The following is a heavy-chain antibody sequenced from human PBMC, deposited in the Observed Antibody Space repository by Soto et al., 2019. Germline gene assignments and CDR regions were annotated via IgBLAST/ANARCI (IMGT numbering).Heavy chain of an antibody. V-gene: IGHV4-31*03. J-gene: IGHJ3*02. CDR2: IYHSGMT. CDR3: ATVRWELHDAFDI. D-gene: IGHD1-26*01. CDR1: GGSISTGGYY. Sequence: QVQLQESGPGLVKPSQTLSLTCTVSGGSISTGGYYWSWIRQHPGRGLEWIGYIYHSGMTYSNPSLPSRVAISIDTSKNQFSLKLSSVTAADTAVYYCATVRWELHDAFDIWGQGTMVSVSS.